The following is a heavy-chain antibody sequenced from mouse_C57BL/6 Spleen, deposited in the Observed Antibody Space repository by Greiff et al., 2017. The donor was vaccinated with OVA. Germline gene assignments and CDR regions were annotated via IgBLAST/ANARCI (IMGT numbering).Heavy chain of an antibody. V-gene: IGHV1-82*01. J-gene: IGHJ4*01. D-gene: IGHD1-1*01. Sequence: QVQLQQSGPELVKPGASVKISCKASGYAFSSSWMNWVKQRPGKGLEWIGRIYPGDGDTNYNGKFKGKATLTADKSSSTAYMQLSSLTSEDSAVYFCARDTTEVEGAMDYWGQGTSVTVSS. CDR1: GYAFSSSW. CDR3: ARDTTEVEGAMDY. CDR2: IYPGDGDT.